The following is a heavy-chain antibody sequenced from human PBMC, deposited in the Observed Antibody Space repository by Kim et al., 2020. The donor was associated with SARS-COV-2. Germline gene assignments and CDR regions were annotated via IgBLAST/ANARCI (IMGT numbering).Heavy chain of an antibody. CDR2: INHSGST. D-gene: IGHD6-13*01. CDR3: ARGRYSSSWYGESRWFDP. CDR1: GGSFSGYY. V-gene: IGHV4-34*01. J-gene: IGHJ5*02. Sequence: SETLSLACAVYGGSFSGYYWSWIRQPPGKGLEWIGEINHSGSTNYNPSLKSRVTISVDTSKNQFSLKLSSVTAADTAGYYCARGRYSSSWYGESRWFDP.